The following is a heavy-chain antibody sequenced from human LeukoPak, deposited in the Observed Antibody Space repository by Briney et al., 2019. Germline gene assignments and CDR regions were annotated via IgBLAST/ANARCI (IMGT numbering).Heavy chain of an antibody. CDR1: GFTFSSYW. CDR2: INSDGSST. J-gene: IGHJ3*02. Sequence: GGSLRLSCAASGFTFSSYWMHWVRQAPGKGLVWVSRINSDGSSTSCADSVKGRFTISRDNAKNTLYLQMNSLRAEDTAVYYCARRLAYCGGDCYSFAFDIWGQGTMVTVSS. CDR3: ARRLAYCGGDCYSFAFDI. D-gene: IGHD2-21*02. V-gene: IGHV3-74*01.